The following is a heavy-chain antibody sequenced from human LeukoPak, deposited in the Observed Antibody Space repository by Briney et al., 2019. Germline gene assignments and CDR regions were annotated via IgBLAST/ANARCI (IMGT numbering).Heavy chain of an antibody. CDR3: ARGTRGSSGHLAY. V-gene: IGHV3-13*01. Sequence: GGSLRLSCAASGFTFSSYDMHWVRQATGKGPEWVSAIGTAGDTYYPGSVKGRFTISRENAKNSLHLQMNSLRAGDTAVYYCARGTRGSSGHLAYWGQGTLVTVSS. CDR1: GFTFSSYD. D-gene: IGHD6-19*01. J-gene: IGHJ4*02. CDR2: IGTAGDT.